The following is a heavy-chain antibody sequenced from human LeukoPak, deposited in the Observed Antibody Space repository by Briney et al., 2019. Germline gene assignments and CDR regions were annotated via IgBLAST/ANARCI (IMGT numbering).Heavy chain of an antibody. Sequence: SVKVSCKASGGTFSSYAISWVRQAPGQGLEWMGRIIPILGIANYAQKFQGRVTITADKSTSTAYMELSSLRSEDTAVYYCAGTIFGDYYYYYGMDVWGQGTTVTVSS. CDR1: GGTFSSYA. CDR3: AGTIFGDYYYYYGMDV. D-gene: IGHD3-9*01. J-gene: IGHJ6*02. CDR2: IIPILGIA. V-gene: IGHV1-69*04.